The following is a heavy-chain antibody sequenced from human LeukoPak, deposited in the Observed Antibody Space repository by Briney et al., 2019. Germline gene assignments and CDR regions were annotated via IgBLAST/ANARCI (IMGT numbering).Heavy chain of an antibody. V-gene: IGHV3-74*01. J-gene: IGHJ4*02. CDR2: INTDGSST. D-gene: IGHD2-2*01. CDR1: GFTFSSYW. Sequence: PGGSLRLSCAASGFTFSSYWMHWVRQAPGKGLVWVSRINTDGSSTSYADSVKGRFTISRDNAKNTLYLQMNSLRAEDTAVYYCARAQYPYYFDYWGQGTLVTVSS. CDR3: ARAQYPYYFDY.